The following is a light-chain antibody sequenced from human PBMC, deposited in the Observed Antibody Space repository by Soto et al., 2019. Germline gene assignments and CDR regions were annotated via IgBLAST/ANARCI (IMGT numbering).Light chain of an antibody. CDR2: TAS. V-gene: IGKV1-39*01. J-gene: IGKJ5*01. CDR1: QSISSK. CDR3: QQSYSNPIT. Sequence: DIQMTQSPSSLSASVGDRVNITCRASQSISSKLIWYQQKPGEAPKPLIYTASSLYSGVPSRFSGSGSGTDFTLTISSLQPEDFATYYCQQSYSNPITFGQGTRLEIK.